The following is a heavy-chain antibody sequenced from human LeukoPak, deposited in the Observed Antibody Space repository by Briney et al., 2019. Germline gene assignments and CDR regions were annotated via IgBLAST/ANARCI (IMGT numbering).Heavy chain of an antibody. CDR3: ATDYSDVGGVDC. J-gene: IGHJ4*02. CDR1: GGSISSSNW. Sequence: SGTLSLTCAVSGGSISSSNWWIWVRQPPGEGLEWIGEIYHSGSTSYNPSLKSRVTISVDKSKNQISLNLSSVTAADTAVYYCATDYSDVGGVDCWGQGTLVTVSS. D-gene: IGHD3-22*01. V-gene: IGHV4-4*02. CDR2: IYHSGST.